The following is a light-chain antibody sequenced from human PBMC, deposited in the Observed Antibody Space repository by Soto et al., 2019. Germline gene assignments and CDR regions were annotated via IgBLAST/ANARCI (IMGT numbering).Light chain of an antibody. V-gene: IGKV3-20*01. Sequence: EIVLTQSPGTLSLSPGERATLSCRASQSVSSSYLAWYQQKPGQAPRLLIYGASSRATGIPDRFSGSGSGTDVTLTISRLEPEDFAVYYCQQYGSSPQGITFGQGTRLEIK. CDR3: QQYGSSPQGIT. J-gene: IGKJ5*01. CDR1: QSVSSSY. CDR2: GAS.